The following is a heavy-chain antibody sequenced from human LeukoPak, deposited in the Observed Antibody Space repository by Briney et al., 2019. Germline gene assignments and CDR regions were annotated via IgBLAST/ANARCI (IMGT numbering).Heavy chain of an antibody. J-gene: IGHJ4*02. Sequence: SETLSLTCTVSGGSLSTYYWAWIRQPPGKGLEWIGYIYDGGQIYDTGSATYNPSLTSRATISIDTSKNQFSLKVRSVTAADTAVYYCARGDYGDSDYWGQGTLVTVSS. CDR2: IYDGGQIYDTGSA. CDR3: ARGDYGDSDY. V-gene: IGHV4-59*01. CDR1: GGSLSTYY. D-gene: IGHD4-17*01.